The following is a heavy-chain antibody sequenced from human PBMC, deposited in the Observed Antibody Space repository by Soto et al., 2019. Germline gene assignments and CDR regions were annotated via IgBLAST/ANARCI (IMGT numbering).Heavy chain of an antibody. CDR1: GFTFTTYA. V-gene: IGHV3-9*01. D-gene: IGHD5-18*01. CDR2: ISWNSGRI. CDR3: AKAVGSYGNFDY. J-gene: IGHJ4*02. Sequence: SLRLSCAASGFTFTTYAMSWVRQAPGKGLEWVSHISWNSGRIDYADSVKGRFTISRDNAKNSLYLQMNSLRAEDTALYYCAKAVGSYGNFDYWGQGTLVTVSS.